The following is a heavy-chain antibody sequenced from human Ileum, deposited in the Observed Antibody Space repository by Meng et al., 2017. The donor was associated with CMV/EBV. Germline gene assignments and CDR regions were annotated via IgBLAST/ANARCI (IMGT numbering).Heavy chain of an antibody. J-gene: IGHJ5*02. Sequence: SETLSLTCTVSGDSITRYYVNWIRQPPGKGLEWIGYRYYSETAYYSHSLRGRVIISADTAKNHFSLSLTSVNAADTAVYFCATAVHPVAYLNYFDPWGQGTLVTVSS. V-gene: IGHV4-59*01. D-gene: IGHD4-11*01. CDR2: RYYSETA. CDR3: ATAVHPVAYLNYFDP. CDR1: GDSITRYY.